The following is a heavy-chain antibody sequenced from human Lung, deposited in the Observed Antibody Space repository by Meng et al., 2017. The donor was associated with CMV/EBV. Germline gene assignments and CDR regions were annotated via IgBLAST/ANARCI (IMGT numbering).Heavy chain of an antibody. J-gene: IGHJ6*02. V-gene: IGHV3-48*03. CDR1: GFTFSSYE. D-gene: IGHD3-10*01. Sequence: GESLKISCAASGFTFSSYEMNWVRQAPGKGLEWVSYISSNGSTIYYADSVKGRFTISRDNAKNSLYLQMNSLRAEDTAVYYCARDPLWFGVNYYYGMDVWGQGTTVTVSS. CDR3: ARDPLWFGVNYYYGMDV. CDR2: ISSNGSTI.